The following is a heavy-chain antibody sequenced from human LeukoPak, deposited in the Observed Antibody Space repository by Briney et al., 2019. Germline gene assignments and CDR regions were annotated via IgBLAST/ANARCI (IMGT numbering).Heavy chain of an antibody. J-gene: IGHJ5*02. Sequence: PSETLSLTCTVSGDSLNTYYWTWIRQTPGKELEWIGFVASSGTSNYNPSLKSRVSISIDTSKNQFSLALTSVTPADTAVYYCARVVRGVVTSNWFDHWAQGTLVSVSS. CDR1: GDSLNTYY. CDR2: VASSGTS. V-gene: IGHV4-59*01. CDR3: ARVVRGVVTSNWFDH. D-gene: IGHD2-21*02.